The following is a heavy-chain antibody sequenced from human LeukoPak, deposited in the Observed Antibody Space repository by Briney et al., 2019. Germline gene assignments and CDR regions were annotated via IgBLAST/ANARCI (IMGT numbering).Heavy chain of an antibody. CDR3: ARVLTLDRHYYYGMDV. CDR1: GFTFSDYY. Sequence: GGSLRLSCAASGFTFSDYYMSWIRQAPGKGLEWVSYISSSGSTIYYADSVKGRFTISRDNAKNSLYLQMNSLRAEDTAVYYCARVLTLDRHYYYGMDVWGQGTTVTVSS. J-gene: IGHJ6*02. V-gene: IGHV3-11*01. D-gene: IGHD3-9*01. CDR2: ISSSGSTI.